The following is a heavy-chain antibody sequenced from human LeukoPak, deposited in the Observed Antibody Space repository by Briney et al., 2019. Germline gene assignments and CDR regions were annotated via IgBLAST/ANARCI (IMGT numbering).Heavy chain of an antibody. CDR1: GGTFSSYA. Sequence: SVKVSCKASGGTFSSYAISWVRQAPGQGLGWMGGIIPIFGTANYAQKFEGRVTITADESTSTAYMELSSLRSEDTAVYYCARVPRAPNYYGSGSYYWYFDYWGQGTLVTVSS. J-gene: IGHJ4*02. V-gene: IGHV1-69*13. CDR3: ARVPRAPNYYGSGSYYWYFDY. CDR2: IIPIFGTA. D-gene: IGHD3-10*01.